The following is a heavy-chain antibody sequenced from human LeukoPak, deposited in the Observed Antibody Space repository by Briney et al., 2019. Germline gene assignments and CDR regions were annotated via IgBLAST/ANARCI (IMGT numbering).Heavy chain of an antibody. J-gene: IGHJ5*02. D-gene: IGHD2-2*01. CDR3: ARGGYCSSCNWFDP. V-gene: IGHV4-61*02. CDR2: IYTSGST. CDR1: GGSISSGSYY. Sequence: SETLSLTCTVSGGSISSGSYYWSWIRQPAGKGLEWIGRIYTSGSTNYNPSLKSRVTISVDTSKNQFSLKLSSVTAADTAVYYCARGGYCSSCNWFDPWGQGTLVTVSS.